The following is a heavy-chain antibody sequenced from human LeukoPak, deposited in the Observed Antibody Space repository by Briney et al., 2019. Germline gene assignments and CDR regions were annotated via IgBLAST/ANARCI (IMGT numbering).Heavy chain of an antibody. J-gene: IGHJ3*02. CDR2: IYYSGST. Sequence: PSETLSLTCTVSGGSISSYYWSWIRQPPGKGLEWIGYIYYSGSTNYNPSLKSRVTISVDTSKNQFSLKLSSVTAADTAVYYCARSYYDSSGYHWSAFDIWGQGTMVTVSS. V-gene: IGHV4-59*01. CDR3: ARSYYDSSGYHWSAFDI. D-gene: IGHD3-22*01. CDR1: GGSISSYY.